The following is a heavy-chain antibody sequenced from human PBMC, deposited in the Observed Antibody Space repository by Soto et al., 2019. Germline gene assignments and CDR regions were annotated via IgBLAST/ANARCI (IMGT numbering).Heavy chain of an antibody. D-gene: IGHD3-22*01. CDR2: ITWDDDR. J-gene: IGHJ3*02. Sequence: SGPTLVNPTQTLTLTCTFSGFSLSTSGVCVSWIRQPPGKALEWLALITWDDDRYYTTSLKTRLTISKDTSKNQVVLTMTNMDPVDTATYYCARIPYGSSGYDAFDIWDQGTMVT. CDR3: ARIPYGSSGYDAFDI. V-gene: IGHV2-70*01. CDR1: GFSLSTSGVC.